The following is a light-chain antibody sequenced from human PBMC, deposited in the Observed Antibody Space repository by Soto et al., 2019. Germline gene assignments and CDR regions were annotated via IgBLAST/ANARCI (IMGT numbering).Light chain of an antibody. CDR1: SSDVGGYNY. V-gene: IGLV2-14*01. CDR3: SSYTSSSTLL. Sequence: LTQPASVSGSPGQSITISCTGTSSDVGGYNYVSWYQQHPGKAPKLMIYEVSNRPSGVSNRFSGSKSGNTASLTISGLQAEDEADYYCSSYTSSSTLLFGTGTKVTVL. CDR2: EVS. J-gene: IGLJ1*01.